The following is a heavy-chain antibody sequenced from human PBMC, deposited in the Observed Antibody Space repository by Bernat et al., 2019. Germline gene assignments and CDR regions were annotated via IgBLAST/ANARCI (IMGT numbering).Heavy chain of an antibody. V-gene: IGHV3-49*04. CDR3: TRKVGCGFGGGLVDY. Sequence: EVQLVESGGGLVQPGRSLRLSCTASGFTFGDYAMSWVRQAPGKGLEWVGFIRSKAYGGTTEYAASVKGRFTISRDDSKSIAYLQMNSLKTEDTAVYYCTRKVGCGFGGGLVDYWGQGTLVTVSS. D-gene: IGHD3-10*01. CDR2: IRSKAYGGTT. J-gene: IGHJ4*02. CDR1: GFTFGDYA.